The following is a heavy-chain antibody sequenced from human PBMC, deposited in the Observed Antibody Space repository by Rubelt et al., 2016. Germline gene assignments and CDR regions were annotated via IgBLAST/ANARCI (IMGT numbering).Heavy chain of an antibody. CDR3: ARDPSSGLDY. Sequence: GQGLEWMGWMNPNSGNTGYAQKLQGRVTMTTDTSTSTAYMELRSLRSDDTAVYYCARDPSSGLDYWGQGTLVTVSS. CDR2: MNPNSGNT. D-gene: IGHD6-19*01. V-gene: IGHV1-18*01. J-gene: IGHJ4*02.